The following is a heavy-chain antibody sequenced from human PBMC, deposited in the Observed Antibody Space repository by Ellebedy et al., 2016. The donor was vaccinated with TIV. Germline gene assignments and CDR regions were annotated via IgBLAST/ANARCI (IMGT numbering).Heavy chain of an antibody. Sequence: SETLSLTXTVSGGSISSGGYYWGWIRQPPGKGLEWIGSIYDSGRTHYNPSLKSRVTISVDTSKNQISLKLNSVTAADTTVYYCAKERSGSYYDSDSGLGSWGQGTLVTVSS. CDR2: IYDSGRT. V-gene: IGHV4-39*07. CDR3: AKERSGSYYDSDSGLGS. J-gene: IGHJ4*02. CDR1: GGSISSGGYY. D-gene: IGHD3-10*01.